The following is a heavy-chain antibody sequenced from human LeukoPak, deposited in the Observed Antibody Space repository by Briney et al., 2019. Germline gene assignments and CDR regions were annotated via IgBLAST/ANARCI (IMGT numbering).Heavy chain of an antibody. V-gene: IGHV1-58*01. CDR2: IVVGSGNT. J-gene: IGHJ3*02. D-gene: IGHD4-17*01. CDR1: GFTFTSSA. CDR3: AAARLTPGYGDSDAFDI. Sequence: SVKVSCKASGFTFTSSAVQWVRQARGQRLEWIGWIVVGSGNTNYAQKFQERVTITRDMSTSTAYMELSSLRSDDTAVYYCAAARLTPGYGDSDAFDIWGQGTMVTVSS.